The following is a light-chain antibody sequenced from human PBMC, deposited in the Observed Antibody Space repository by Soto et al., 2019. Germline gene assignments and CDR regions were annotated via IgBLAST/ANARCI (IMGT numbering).Light chain of an antibody. CDR3: HQYCSSTFT. J-gene: IGKJ3*01. V-gene: IGKV3-20*01. Sequence: EIVLTQSPGTLSLSPGERATLSCRASQSVSSSYLAWYQHKPGQAPRLLIYGASSRATGIPDRFSGSGSGTDFTLTISRLEPEDFAVYYCHQYCSSTFTFGPGTKVDIK. CDR2: GAS. CDR1: QSVSSSY.